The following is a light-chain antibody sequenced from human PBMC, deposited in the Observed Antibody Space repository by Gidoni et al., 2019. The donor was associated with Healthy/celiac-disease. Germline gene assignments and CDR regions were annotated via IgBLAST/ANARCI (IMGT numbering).Light chain of an antibody. CDR2: DAS. J-gene: IGKJ3*01. V-gene: IGKV3-11*01. CDR3: QQRSNWPPPFT. CDR1: QSVSSY. Sequence: EIVLTQSPVTLSLSPGESATLSCRASQSVSSYLAWYQQKPGQAPRLLIYDASNRATGIPARFSGSGSGTDFTLTISSLEPEDFAVYYCQQRSNWPPPFTFGPGTKVDIK.